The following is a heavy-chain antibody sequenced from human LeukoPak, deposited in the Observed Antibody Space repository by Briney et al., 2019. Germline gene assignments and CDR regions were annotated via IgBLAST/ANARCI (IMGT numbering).Heavy chain of an antibody. CDR1: GFTFSTYA. J-gene: IGHJ4*02. Sequence: GGSLRLSCAASGFTFSTYAMHWVRQAPGKGLEWVAVIPYDGSNKYYADSVKGRFTISRDNSKNTLYLQMNSLRAEDTAVYYCAKDSSSVALDYWGQGTLVTVSS. D-gene: IGHD6-13*01. CDR2: IPYDGSNK. CDR3: AKDSSSVALDY. V-gene: IGHV3-30*04.